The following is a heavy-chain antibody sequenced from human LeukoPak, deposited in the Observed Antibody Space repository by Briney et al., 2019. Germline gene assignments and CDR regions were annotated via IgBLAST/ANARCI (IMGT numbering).Heavy chain of an antibody. J-gene: IGHJ4*02. V-gene: IGHV1-69*05. CDR3: ASNYDSSGYLFDY. D-gene: IGHD3-22*01. Sequence: SVKVSCKASGGTFSSYAISWVRQAPGQGLEWMGGIIPIFGTANYAQKFQGRVTITTDESTSTAYMELSSLRSEDTAVYCCASNYDSSGYLFDYWGQGTLVTVSS. CDR1: GGTFSSYA. CDR2: IIPIFGTA.